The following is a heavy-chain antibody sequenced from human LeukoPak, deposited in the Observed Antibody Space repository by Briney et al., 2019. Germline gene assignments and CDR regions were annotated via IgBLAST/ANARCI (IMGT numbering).Heavy chain of an antibody. Sequence: SETLSLTCTVSGGSISSSSYYWGWIRQPPGKGLEWIGSIYYSGSTYYNPSLKSRVTISVDTSKNQFSLKLSSVTAADTAVYYCARVGTYYYDSSGYSDYWGQGTLVTVSS. J-gene: IGHJ4*02. CDR2: IYYSGST. CDR1: GGSISSSSYY. V-gene: IGHV4-39*07. D-gene: IGHD3-22*01. CDR3: ARVGTYYYDSSGYSDY.